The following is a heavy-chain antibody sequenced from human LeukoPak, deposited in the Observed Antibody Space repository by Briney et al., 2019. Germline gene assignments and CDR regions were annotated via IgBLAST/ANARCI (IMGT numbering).Heavy chain of an antibody. CDR1: GGSISSGSYY. D-gene: IGHD1-26*01. Sequence: SQTLSLTCTVSGGSISSGSYYWSWIRQPAGKGLGWIGRIYTSGSTNYNPSLKSRVTISVDTSKNQFSLKLSSVTAADTAVYYCARAVVGAFMDYWGQGTLVTVSS. CDR2: IYTSGST. J-gene: IGHJ4*02. CDR3: ARAVVGAFMDY. V-gene: IGHV4-61*02.